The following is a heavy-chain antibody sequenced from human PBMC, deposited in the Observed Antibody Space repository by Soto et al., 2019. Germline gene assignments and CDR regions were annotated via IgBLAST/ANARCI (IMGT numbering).Heavy chain of an antibody. J-gene: IGHJ4*02. CDR1: GGSISSGDYY. V-gene: IGHV4-30-4*01. Sequence: QVQLQESGPGLVKPSQTLSLTCTVSGGSISSGDYYWSWIRQPPGKGLEWIGYIYYSGSTYYNPSLKSRVTISVDTSKNQFSLKLSSVTAADTAVYYCARTVGIRIAAAGTGTIDYLGQGTLVTVSS. CDR2: IYYSGST. CDR3: ARTVGIRIAAAGTGTIDY. D-gene: IGHD6-13*01.